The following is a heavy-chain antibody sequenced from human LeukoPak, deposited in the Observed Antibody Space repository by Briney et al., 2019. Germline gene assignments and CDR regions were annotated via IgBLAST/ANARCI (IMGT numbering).Heavy chain of an antibody. J-gene: IGHJ4*02. CDR2: TYYRSKWYN. V-gene: IGHV6-1*01. D-gene: IGHD6-19*01. Sequence: SQTLSLTCGISGDSVSSNNGAWNWIRQSPSRGLEWLGRTYYRSKWYNDYAGSMKGRITISPDTSKNQFSLQVNSVTPEDTAVYYCASDVGTSGWYTFDYWGQGTLVTVSS. CDR1: GDSVSSNNGA. CDR3: ASDVGTSGWYTFDY.